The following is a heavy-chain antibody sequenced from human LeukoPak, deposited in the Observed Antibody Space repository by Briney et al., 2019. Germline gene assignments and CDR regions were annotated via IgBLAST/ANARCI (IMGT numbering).Heavy chain of an antibody. V-gene: IGHV6-1*01. J-gene: IGHJ4*02. CDR3: TRDQIAAGGPIDY. Sequence: SQTLSLTCGISGDSVSSSRAAWNWIRQSPSRGLEWLGRTYYRSKWYNDHAASVKSRITINPDTSKNQFSLQLNSVTPEDTAVYYCTRDQIAAGGPIDYWGQGTLVTVSS. CDR2: TYYRSKWYN. D-gene: IGHD6-13*01. CDR1: GDSVSSSRAA.